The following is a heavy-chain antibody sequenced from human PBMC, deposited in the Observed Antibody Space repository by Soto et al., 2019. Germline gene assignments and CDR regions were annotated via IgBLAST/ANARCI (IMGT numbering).Heavy chain of an antibody. CDR3: AKDLSSGYPLDAFDI. J-gene: IGHJ3*02. CDR2: ISYDGSNK. Sequence: GGSLRLSCAASGFTFSSYGMHWVRQAPGKGLEWVAVISYDGSNKYYADSVKGRFTISRDNPKNTLYLQMNSLRAEDTAVYYCAKDLSSGYPLDAFDIWGQGTMVTVSS. D-gene: IGHD3-22*01. V-gene: IGHV3-30*18. CDR1: GFTFSSYG.